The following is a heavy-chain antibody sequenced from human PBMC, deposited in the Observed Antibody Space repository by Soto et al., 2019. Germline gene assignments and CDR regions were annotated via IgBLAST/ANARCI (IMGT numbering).Heavy chain of an antibody. CDR3: ARGNSNYYYGMDV. J-gene: IGHJ6*02. V-gene: IGHV4-31*03. D-gene: IGHD4-4*01. CDR2: IYYSGST. CDR1: GGSISSGAHY. Sequence: SETLSLTCTVSGGSISSGAHYWSWIRQLPGKGLEWIGYIYYSGSTNYNPSLKSRVTISVDTSKNQFSLKLSSVSAADTAVYYCARGNSNYYYGMDVWGQGTTVTVSS.